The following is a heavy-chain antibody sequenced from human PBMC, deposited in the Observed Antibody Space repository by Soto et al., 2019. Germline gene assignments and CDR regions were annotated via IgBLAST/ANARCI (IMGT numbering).Heavy chain of an antibody. V-gene: IGHV1-69*15. Sequence: QVQLVQSGAEVKKPGSSVKVSCKASGGTFNTYAITWVRQAPGQGLEWMGRFIPIFGTPNFAQKFQGRVTFTADESTSTTYMELSSLTSDDTAVYYCVRAGFDDNKFDFWGQGALVTVSS. CDR1: GGTFNTYA. CDR2: FIPIFGTP. CDR3: VRAGFDDNKFDF. J-gene: IGHJ4*02. D-gene: IGHD3-22*01.